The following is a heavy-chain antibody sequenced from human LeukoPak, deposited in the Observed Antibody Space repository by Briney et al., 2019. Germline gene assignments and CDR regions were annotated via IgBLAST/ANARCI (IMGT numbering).Heavy chain of an antibody. Sequence: GGSLRLSCAASGFTFSSYAMSWVRQAPGKGLEWVSAISGSGGSTYYADSVKGRFTISRDNSKNTLYLQMNSLRAEDTAVYCCAKGPGVMVRGVSGPYGMDVWGQGTTVTVSS. CDR2: ISGSGGST. D-gene: IGHD3-10*01. CDR3: AKGPGVMVRGVSGPYGMDV. J-gene: IGHJ6*02. CDR1: GFTFSSYA. V-gene: IGHV3-23*01.